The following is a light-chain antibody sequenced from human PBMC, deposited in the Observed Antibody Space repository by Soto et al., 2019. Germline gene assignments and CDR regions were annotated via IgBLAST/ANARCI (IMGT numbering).Light chain of an antibody. V-gene: IGLV2-14*01. Sequence: QSALTQPASVSGSPGQSITISCTGTSSDVGGYNYVSWYQQHPGKVPKLMIYDVSNRPSGVSNRFSGSKSGNTASLTISGLPAEDEADYYCSSYTSSSTLGVFGGGTKLTVL. CDR1: SSDVGGYNY. CDR2: DVS. CDR3: SSYTSSSTLGV. J-gene: IGLJ2*01.